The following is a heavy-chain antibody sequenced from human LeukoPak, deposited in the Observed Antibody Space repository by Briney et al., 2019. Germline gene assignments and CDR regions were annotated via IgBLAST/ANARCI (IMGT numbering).Heavy chain of an antibody. CDR2: ISSSGGTT. Sequence: GGPLRLSCAASGFTFSIYAMSWVRQAPGKGLEWVAAISSSGGTTYYADSMRGRFSISRDNSKSMLYLEMSSLRADDTAVYYCAKVAARRDYEAYFEYWGQGTQVTVSS. D-gene: IGHD5-24*01. CDR3: AKVAARRDYEAYFEY. V-gene: IGHV3-23*01. J-gene: IGHJ4*02. CDR1: GFTFSIYA.